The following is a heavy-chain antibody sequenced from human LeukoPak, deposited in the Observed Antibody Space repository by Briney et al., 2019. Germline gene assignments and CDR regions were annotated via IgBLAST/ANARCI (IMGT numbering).Heavy chain of an antibody. V-gene: IGHV3-48*01. CDR2: ISSSSSTI. CDR3: ARDHDSSGYNIRNSSDY. D-gene: IGHD3-22*01. J-gene: IGHJ4*02. CDR1: GFTFSSYS. Sequence: GGSLRLSCAASGFTFSSYSMNWVRQAPGKGLEWVSYISSSSSTIYYADSVKGRFTISRDNAKNSLYLQMNSLRAEDTAVYYCARDHDSSGYNIRNSSDYGGQGTLVTVSS.